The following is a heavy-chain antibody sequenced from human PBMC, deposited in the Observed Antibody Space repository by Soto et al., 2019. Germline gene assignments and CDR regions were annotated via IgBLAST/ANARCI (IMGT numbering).Heavy chain of an antibody. D-gene: IGHD3-10*01. CDR2: ISYDGSDK. CDR3: VGGQYYFDY. V-gene: IGHV3-30*03. CDR1: GFPFTSDG. J-gene: IGHJ4*02. Sequence: QVQLVESGGGVVQPGRSLRLSCAASGFPFTSDGMHWGREGPDKGLEWVAIISYDGSDKYYADSVQGRFTISRDNYKKTLYLQMNSLRPEETAGYYCVGGQYYFDYRGQGTLVIVS.